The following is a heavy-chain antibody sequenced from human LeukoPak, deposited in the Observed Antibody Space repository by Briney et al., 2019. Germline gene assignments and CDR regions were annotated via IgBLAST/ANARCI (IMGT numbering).Heavy chain of an antibody. CDR1: GYTFTSYD. CDR2: IIPIFGTA. J-gene: IGHJ4*02. CDR3: ARDDYGDYLGFDY. D-gene: IGHD4-17*01. Sequence: SVKVSCKASGYTFTSYDINWVRQATGQGLEWMGGIIPIFGTANYAQKFQGRVTITADESTSTAYMELSSLRSEDTAVYYCARDDYGDYLGFDYWGQGTLVTVSS. V-gene: IGHV1-69*13.